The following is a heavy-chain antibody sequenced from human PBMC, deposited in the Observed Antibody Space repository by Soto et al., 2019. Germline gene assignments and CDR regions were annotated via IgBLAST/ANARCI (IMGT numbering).Heavy chain of an antibody. CDR2: ISFDGNIK. Sequence: QVQLVESGGGVVQPGRSLRLSCAASGFTFSTYGMHWVRQAPGKGLEWVAVISFDGNIKYYADSVKGRFTISRDSSKTTLFLQMDSLRAEDTAVYFCAKVSEGSMITFGGVIASWGKGTLVTVSS. V-gene: IGHV3-30*18. J-gene: IGHJ5*01. CDR3: AKVSEGSMITFGGVIAS. CDR1: GFTFSTYG. D-gene: IGHD3-16*01.